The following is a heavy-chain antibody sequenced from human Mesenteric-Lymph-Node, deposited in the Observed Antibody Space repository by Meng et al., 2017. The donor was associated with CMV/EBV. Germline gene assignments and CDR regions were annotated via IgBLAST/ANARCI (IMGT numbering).Heavy chain of an antibody. D-gene: IGHD7-27*01. CDR3: GRDNWGSIDY. J-gene: IGHJ4*02. V-gene: IGHV4-59*13. Sequence: HVQLRESGPGLVKPSETLSLTCTVSGGSFSSYPWSWIRQPPGKGLEWVGYMSYSGSTNYNPSLKSRIPMSFDTSKNQFSLELSSVTAADTAVYYCGRDNWGSIDYWGQGTLVTVSS. CDR2: MSYSGST. CDR1: GGSFSSYP.